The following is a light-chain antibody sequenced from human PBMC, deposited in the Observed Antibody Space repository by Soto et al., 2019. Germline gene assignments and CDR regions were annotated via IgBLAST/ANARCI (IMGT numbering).Light chain of an antibody. CDR3: LQRSNWLT. Sequence: EIVLTQSPATLSLSPWERATLSCRASQSVSSYLAWYQQKPGQAPRLLIYGASNRATGIPARFSGSGSGTDFTLTISSLEPEDSALYYCLQRSNWLTFGGGTKVDIK. J-gene: IGKJ4*01. CDR1: QSVSSY. V-gene: IGKV3-11*01. CDR2: GAS.